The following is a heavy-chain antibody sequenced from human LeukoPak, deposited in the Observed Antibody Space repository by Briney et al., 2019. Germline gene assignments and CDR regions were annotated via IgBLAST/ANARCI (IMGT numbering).Heavy chain of an antibody. CDR2: INPNTGGT. CDR1: GYTFSGYY. J-gene: IGHJ4*02. CDR3: ARVVANYGDYYPDY. V-gene: IGHV1-2*02. Sequence: ASVTVSCKASGYTFSGYYMHWVRQAPGQGLEWMGWINPNTGGTNYAQKFQGRVTMTRDTSISTAYMELRSLRSDDTAVYYCARVVANYGDYYPDYWGQGTLVTVSS. D-gene: IGHD4-17*01.